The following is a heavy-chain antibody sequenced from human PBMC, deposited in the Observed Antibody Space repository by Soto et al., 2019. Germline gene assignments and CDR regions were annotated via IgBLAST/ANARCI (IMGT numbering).Heavy chain of an antibody. CDR1: GFTFGSRA. CDR3: ASGSKDSYPGSRIFDF. Sequence: GGSLRLSCVASGFTFGSRAMSWVRQAPGEGLEWVSTITDTGGDSKSADSVRGRFAISRDNSRNTLYLQMSSLRAEGSAVYYCASGSKDSYPGSRIFDFWGRGTLVTVSS. J-gene: IGHJ4*01. D-gene: IGHD3-10*01. V-gene: IGHV3-23*01. CDR2: ITDTGGDS.